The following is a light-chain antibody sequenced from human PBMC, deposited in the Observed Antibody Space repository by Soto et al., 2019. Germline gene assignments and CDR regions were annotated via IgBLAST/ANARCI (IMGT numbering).Light chain of an antibody. V-gene: IGKV1-5*01. CDR2: DAS. J-gene: IGKJ1*01. Sequence: DIRMTQSPSTLSASVGDRVAITCRASHIITTWLAWYQQKPGKAPKLLIYDASSLESGVPSRFSGSGSGTEFTLTISRLQPDDFATYYCQQYNDYWTFGQGTKVDIK. CDR1: HIITTW. CDR3: QQYNDYWT.